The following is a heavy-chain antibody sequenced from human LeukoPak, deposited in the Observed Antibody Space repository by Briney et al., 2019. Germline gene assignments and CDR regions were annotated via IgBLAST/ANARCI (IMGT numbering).Heavy chain of an antibody. D-gene: IGHD3-9*01. J-gene: IGHJ4*02. V-gene: IGHV4-30-4*01. CDR2: IYYSGST. CDR3: ARESYDILTGYYYFDY. Sequence: SETLSLTCTVSGGSISSGDYYWSWIRQPPGKGLEWIGYIYYSGSTYYNPSLKSRVTISVDTSKNQFSLKLSSVTAADTAVYYCARESYDILTGYYYFDYWGRGTLVTVSS. CDR1: GGSISSGDYY.